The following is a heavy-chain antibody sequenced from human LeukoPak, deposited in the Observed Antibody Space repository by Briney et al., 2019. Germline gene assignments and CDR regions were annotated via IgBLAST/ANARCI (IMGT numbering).Heavy chain of an antibody. Sequence: SETLSLTCKVSGYPIGLDYYWVWIRQAPGRGLQWIGGFHRGRIQYNSALKSRVTISIDSSKNQFSLRMWPVTAADTAFYFCARAPSSYESGNGYPDLGWLDPCGQGALVT. D-gene: IGHD5-24*01. CDR1: GYPIGLDYY. CDR3: ARAPSSYESGNGYPDLGWLDP. J-gene: IGHJ5*02. V-gene: IGHV4-38-2*02. CDR2: FHRGRI.